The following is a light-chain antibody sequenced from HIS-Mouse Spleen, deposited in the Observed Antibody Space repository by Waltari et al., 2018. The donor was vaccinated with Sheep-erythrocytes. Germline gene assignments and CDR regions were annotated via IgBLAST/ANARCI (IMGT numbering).Light chain of an antibody. CDR1: SSDVGGDNY. CDR3: CSYAGSYNHV. Sequence: QSALTQPRSVSGSPGQSVTISRTGTSSDVGGDNYVSWYQQHPGKAPKLMIYDVSKRPSGVPDRFSGSKSGNTASLTISGLQAEDEADYYCCSYAGSYNHVFATGTKVTVL. V-gene: IGLV2-11*01. J-gene: IGLJ1*01. CDR2: DVS.